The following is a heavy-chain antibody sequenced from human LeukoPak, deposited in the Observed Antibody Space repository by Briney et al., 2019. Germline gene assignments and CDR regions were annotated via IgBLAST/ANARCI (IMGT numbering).Heavy chain of an antibody. CDR3: AKDSFYCSGGSCYPYYFDY. CDR2: ISGSGGST. V-gene: IGHV3-23*01. Sequence: GGSLRLSCAASGFTFSSYAMSWVRQAPGKGLEWVSAISGSGGSTYYADSVKGRLTISRDNSKNTLYLQMNSLRAEDTAVYYCAKDSFYCSGGSCYPYYFDYWGQGTLVTVSS. J-gene: IGHJ4*02. D-gene: IGHD2-15*01. CDR1: GFTFSSYA.